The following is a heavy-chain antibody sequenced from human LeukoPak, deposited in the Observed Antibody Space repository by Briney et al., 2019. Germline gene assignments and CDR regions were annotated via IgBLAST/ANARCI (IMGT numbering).Heavy chain of an antibody. D-gene: IGHD3-22*01. Sequence: SGGSLRLSCGASGFTFSNYGMKWVRQAPGKGLEWVSGISGRGDKTYYADSVKGRFTISRDNSKNTLYLQMNSLRAEDTAVYYCAKGYYYDSSGYHRQKNAFDIWGQGTMVTVSS. J-gene: IGHJ3*02. CDR1: GFTFSNYG. CDR2: ISGRGDKT. CDR3: AKGYYYDSSGYHRQKNAFDI. V-gene: IGHV3-23*01.